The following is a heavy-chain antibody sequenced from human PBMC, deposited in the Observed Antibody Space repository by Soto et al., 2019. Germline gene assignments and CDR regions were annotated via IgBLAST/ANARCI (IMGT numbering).Heavy chain of an antibody. CDR1: GGSISSYY. V-gene: IGHV4-59*08. CDR2: IYYSGST. D-gene: IGHD3-22*01. Sequence: SETLSLTCTVSGGSISSYYWSWSRQPPGKGLEWIGYIYYSGSTNYNPSLKSRVTISVDMSKNQFSLKLSSVTAADTAVYYCARLYYDSAGPFDYWGQGTLVTVSS. J-gene: IGHJ4*02. CDR3: ARLYYDSAGPFDY.